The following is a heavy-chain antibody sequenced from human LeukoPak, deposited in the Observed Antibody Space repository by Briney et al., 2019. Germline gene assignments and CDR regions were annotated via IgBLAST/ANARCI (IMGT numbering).Heavy chain of an antibody. CDR1: GFTFHDYA. Sequence: PGGSLRLSCAASGFTFHDYAMHWVRQAPGKGLEYVSVIRGGGGVQYYAASVKGRFTNSRDNSKNTLYLQMNSLRAEDTAVYYCAKSSHSYGNDALDIWGQGTMVTVSS. J-gene: IGHJ3*02. V-gene: IGHV3-23*01. D-gene: IGHD5-18*01. CDR2: IRGGGGVQ. CDR3: AKSSHSYGNDALDI.